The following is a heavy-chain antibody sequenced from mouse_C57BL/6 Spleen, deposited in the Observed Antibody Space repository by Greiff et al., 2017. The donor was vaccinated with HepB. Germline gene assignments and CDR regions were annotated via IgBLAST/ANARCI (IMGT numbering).Heavy chain of an antibody. CDR3: ARDGYSYFDY. Sequence: EVQLVESGGGLVKPGGSLKLSCAASGFTFSDYGMHWVRQAPEKGLEWVAYISSGSSAIYYADTVKGRFTISRDNAKNTLFLQMTSLRSEDTAMYYCARDGYSYFDYWGQGTTLTVSS. CDR1: GFTFSDYG. J-gene: IGHJ2*01. CDR2: ISSGSSAI. V-gene: IGHV5-17*01. D-gene: IGHD2-3*01.